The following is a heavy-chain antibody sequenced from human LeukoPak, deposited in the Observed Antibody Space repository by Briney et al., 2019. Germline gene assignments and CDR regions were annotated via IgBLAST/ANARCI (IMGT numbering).Heavy chain of an antibody. Sequence: EGSLRLSCAASGFTFSDYRMNWVRQGPGKGLEWVSYISSSGSSIYYADSVKGRFTISRDNAKNSLFLQMNSLRAEDTAVYYCARKYCSTTSCSWGFDYWGQGTLVTVSS. CDR1: GFTFSDYR. V-gene: IGHV3-48*04. CDR2: ISSSGSSI. CDR3: ARKYCSTTSCSWGFDY. D-gene: IGHD2-2*01. J-gene: IGHJ4*02.